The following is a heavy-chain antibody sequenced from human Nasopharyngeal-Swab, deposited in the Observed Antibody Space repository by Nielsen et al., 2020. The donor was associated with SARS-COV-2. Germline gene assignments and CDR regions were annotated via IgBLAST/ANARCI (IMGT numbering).Heavy chain of an antibody. V-gene: IGHV1-8*01. D-gene: IGHD1-7*01. CDR3: ARGELELYYYYGMDV. CDR1: GYTFTSYD. CDR2: MNPNSGNT. Sequence: ASVKVSCKASGYTFTSYDINWVRQATGQGLEWMGWMNPNSGNTGYAQKFQGRVNMTRNTSISTAYMELSSLRSEDTAVYYCARGELELYYYYGMDVWGQGTTVTVSS. J-gene: IGHJ6*02.